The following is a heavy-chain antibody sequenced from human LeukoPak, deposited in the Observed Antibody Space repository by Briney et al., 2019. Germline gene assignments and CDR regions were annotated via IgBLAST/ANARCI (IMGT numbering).Heavy chain of an antibody. V-gene: IGHV4-34*01. D-gene: IGHD6-13*01. CDR1: GGSFSGYY. Sequence: SETLSLTCAVYGGSFSGYYWSWIRQPPGKGLECIGEINHSGSTNYNPSLKSRVTISVDTSKNQFSLKLSSVTAADTAVYYCARASGAAAGGNWFDPWGQGTLVTVSS. J-gene: IGHJ5*02. CDR2: INHSGST. CDR3: ARASGAAAGGNWFDP.